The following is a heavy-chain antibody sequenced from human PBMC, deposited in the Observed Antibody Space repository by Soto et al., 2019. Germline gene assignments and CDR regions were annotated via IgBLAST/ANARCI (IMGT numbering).Heavy chain of an antibody. D-gene: IGHD3-16*01. CDR1: GGTFSSYA. CDR2: IIPIFGTA. Sequence: QVQLVQSGAEVKKPGSSVKVSCKASGGTFSSYAISWVRQAPGQGLEWMGGIIPIFGTANYAQKFQGRVTITADESASTAYMELSSLRSEDTAVYYCARGNDYPHARYYGMDVWGQGTTVTVSS. CDR3: ARGNDYPHARYYGMDV. J-gene: IGHJ6*02. V-gene: IGHV1-69*01.